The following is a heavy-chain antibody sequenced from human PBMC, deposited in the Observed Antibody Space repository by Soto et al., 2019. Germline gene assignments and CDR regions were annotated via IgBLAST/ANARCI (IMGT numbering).Heavy chain of an antibody. V-gene: IGHV1-46*01. CDR2: INPSGGST. CDR3: ARDLLSGYLDN. CDR1: GYTFPSYF. D-gene: IGHD2-15*01. J-gene: IGHJ4*02. Sequence: GASVNVSCKASGYTFPSYFMHWVRQAPGQGLEWMGIINPSGGSTSYAQKFQGRVTMTRDTSTSTVYMELTSLRSEDTAVYYCARDLLSGYLDNWGQGTLVTVSS.